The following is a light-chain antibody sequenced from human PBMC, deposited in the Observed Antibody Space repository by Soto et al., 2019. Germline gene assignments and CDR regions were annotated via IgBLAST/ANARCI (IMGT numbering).Light chain of an antibody. J-gene: IGLJ1*01. CDR2: QVT. CDR1: SSDIGGYYY. CDR3: TSYSSSSTFYV. V-gene: IGLV2-14*01. Sequence: QSALTQPASVSGSPGQSITISCTGTSSDIGGYYYVSWYQHHPGKTPKLISYQVTNRPSGVSHRFSGSKSGNTASLTISGLQAEDEADYYCTSYSSSSTFYVFGTGTKVTV.